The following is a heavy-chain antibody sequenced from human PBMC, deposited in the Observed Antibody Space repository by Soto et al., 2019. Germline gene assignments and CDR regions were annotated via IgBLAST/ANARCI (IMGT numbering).Heavy chain of an antibody. D-gene: IGHD1-26*01. J-gene: IGHJ5*02. Sequence: GGSLRLSCAASGFTLRNSRMSWVRQAPGKGLEWVANIKQDGSDTYYVDSVKGRFTISRDNAKNSLYLQMNSLRAEDTAVYYCATQEVGGTYVYTFDPWGQGTLVTVSS. CDR1: GFTLRNSR. CDR2: IKQDGSDT. V-gene: IGHV3-7*02. CDR3: ATQEVGGTYVYTFDP.